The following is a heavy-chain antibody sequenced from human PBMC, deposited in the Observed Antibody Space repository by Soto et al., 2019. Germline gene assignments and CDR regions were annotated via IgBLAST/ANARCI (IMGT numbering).Heavy chain of an antibody. CDR2: ISAYNGNT. D-gene: IGHD1-26*01. J-gene: IGHJ4*02. V-gene: IGHV1-18*01. CDR1: GYTFTSYG. CDR3: ARDWGSYALDY. Sequence: QVQLVQSGAEVKKPGASVKVSCKASGYTFTSYGISWVRQAPGQGLEWMGWISAYNGNTNYAQKLKGRVTMTPDTSTSTAYMELRSLTSDDTAVYYCARDWGSYALDYWGQGTLVTVSS.